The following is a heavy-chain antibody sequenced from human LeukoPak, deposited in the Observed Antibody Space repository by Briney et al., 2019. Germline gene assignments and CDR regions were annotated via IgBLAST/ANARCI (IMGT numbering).Heavy chain of an antibody. CDR2: ISTSSSYI. Sequence: GGSLRLSCAASGFTFSSYSMNWVRRAPGKGLEWVSSISTSSSYIYYADSVRGRFIISRDNAKNSLYLQMNSLRAEDTAVYSCARGADGVSSNSRGWFDPWGQGTLVTVSS. J-gene: IGHJ5*02. D-gene: IGHD2-15*01. CDR3: ARGADGVSSNSRGWFDP. CDR1: GFTFSSYS. V-gene: IGHV3-21*01.